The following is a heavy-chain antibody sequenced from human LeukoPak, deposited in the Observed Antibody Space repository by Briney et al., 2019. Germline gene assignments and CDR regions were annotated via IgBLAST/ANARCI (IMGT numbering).Heavy chain of an antibody. CDR1: GYTFTSYD. CDR3: ARATRGIVVVPAATNKYYFDY. Sequence: ASVKVSCKASGYTFTSYDINWVRQAPGQGLEWMGWMNPNSGNTGYAQKFQGRVTMTRNTSISTAYMELSSLRSEDTAVYYCARATRGIVVVPAATNKYYFDYWGQGTLVTVSS. D-gene: IGHD2-2*01. J-gene: IGHJ4*02. V-gene: IGHV1-8*01. CDR2: MNPNSGNT.